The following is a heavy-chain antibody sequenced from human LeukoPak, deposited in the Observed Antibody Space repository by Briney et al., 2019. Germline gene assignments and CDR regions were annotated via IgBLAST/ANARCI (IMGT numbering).Heavy chain of an antibody. CDR1: GGSITNSYW. D-gene: IGHD3-3*01. CDR3: ARVPSDDDFWSGYLPYFDY. V-gene: IGHV4-4*02. J-gene: IGHJ4*02. Sequence: PSETLSLTCAVSGGSITNSYWWTWVRQSPGKGLEWVGEIYYSGSTNYNPSLKSRVTISVDTSKNQSSLKLSSVTAADTAVYYCARVPSDDDFWSGYLPYFDYWGQGNLVTVSS. CDR2: IYYSGST.